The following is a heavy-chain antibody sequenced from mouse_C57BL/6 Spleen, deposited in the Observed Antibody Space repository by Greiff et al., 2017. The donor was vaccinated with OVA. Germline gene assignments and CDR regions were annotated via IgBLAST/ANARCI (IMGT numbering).Heavy chain of an antibody. CDR3: ARPLYDGYLYYYAMDY. D-gene: IGHD2-3*01. J-gene: IGHJ4*01. CDR2: IWSGGST. V-gene: IGHV2-2*01. CDR1: GFSLTSYG. Sequence: VQVVESGPGLVQPSQSLSITCTVSGFSLTSYGVHWVRQSPGKGLEWLGVIWSGGSTDYNAAFISRLSISKDNSKSQVFFKMNSLQADDTAIYYCARPLYDGYLYYYAMDYWGQGTSVTVSS.